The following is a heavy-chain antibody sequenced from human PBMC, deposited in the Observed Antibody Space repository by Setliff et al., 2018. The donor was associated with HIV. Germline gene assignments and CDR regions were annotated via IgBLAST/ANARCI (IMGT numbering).Heavy chain of an antibody. CDR1: GGSMRSNIYY. CDR3: ARSSMAGFDY. Sequence: KPSETLSLTCSVSGGSMRSNIYYWGWIRLSPTKGLEWIGSIHLSDTYYNPSLKGRVTISVDTSKDQFSLKLTSLTAADTAVYYCARSSMAGFDYWGQGKLVTVSS. CDR2: IHLSDT. V-gene: IGHV4-39*07. J-gene: IGHJ4*02. D-gene: IGHD6-19*01.